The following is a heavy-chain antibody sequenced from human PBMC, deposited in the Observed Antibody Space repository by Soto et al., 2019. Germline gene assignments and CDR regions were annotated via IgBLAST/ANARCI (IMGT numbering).Heavy chain of an antibody. CDR2: IIPIFGTA. CDR1: GGTFSSYA. CDR3: ARYCGGVLPPAYYCYYGMDV. Sequence: ASVKVSCKASGGTFSSYAISWVRQAPGQGLEWMGGIIPIFGTANYAQKFQGRVTITADESTSTAYMELSSLRSEDTAVYYCARYCGGVLPPAYYCYYGMDVWGQGTTVTVSS. D-gene: IGHD2-21*01. V-gene: IGHV1-69*13. J-gene: IGHJ6*02.